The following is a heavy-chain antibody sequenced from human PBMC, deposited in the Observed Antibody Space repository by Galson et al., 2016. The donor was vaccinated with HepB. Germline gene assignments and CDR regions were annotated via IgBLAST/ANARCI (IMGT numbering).Heavy chain of an antibody. J-gene: IGHJ4*02. CDR1: GFTINSYG. CDR2: VWYDEINK. Sequence: SLRLSCAASGFTINSYGMHWVRQAPGKGLEWVALVWYDEINKFYRDSVKGRFTISRDNSKNTLYLQMNNLRAEDTAVYYCASGTTMTPDYFDYWGQGTLVTVSS. CDR3: ASGTTMTPDYFDY. V-gene: IGHV3-33*01. D-gene: IGHD4-17*01.